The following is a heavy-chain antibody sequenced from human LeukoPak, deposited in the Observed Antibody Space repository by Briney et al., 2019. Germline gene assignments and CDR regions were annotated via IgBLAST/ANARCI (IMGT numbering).Heavy chain of an antibody. V-gene: IGHV1-69*05. CDR2: IIPIFGTA. CDR1: GGTFSSYA. D-gene: IGHD3-3*01. CDR3: ARERRDYDFWSGYSFYYYYMDV. Sequence: SVKVSCKASGGTFSSYAISWVRQAPGQGLEWMGGIIPIFGTANYAQKFQSRVTINTDESTSTAYMELSSLRSEDAAVYYCARERRDYDFWSGYSFYYYYMDVWGKGTTVTVSS. J-gene: IGHJ6*03.